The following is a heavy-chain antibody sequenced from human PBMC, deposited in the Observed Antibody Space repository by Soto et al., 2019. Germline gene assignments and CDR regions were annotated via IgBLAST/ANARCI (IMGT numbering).Heavy chain of an antibody. J-gene: IGHJ4*02. CDR2: IYYSGST. Sequence: SETLSLTCTVSGFSISSYYWSWIRQPPGKGLEWIGYIYYSGSTNYNPSLKSRVTISVDTSKNQFSLKLSSVTAADTAVYYCAREMTTVTIFDYWGQGTLVTVSS. D-gene: IGHD4-17*01. CDR1: GFSISSYY. V-gene: IGHV4-59*01. CDR3: AREMTTVTIFDY.